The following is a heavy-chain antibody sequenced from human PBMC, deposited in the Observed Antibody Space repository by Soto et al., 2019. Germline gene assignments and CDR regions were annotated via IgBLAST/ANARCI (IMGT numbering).Heavy chain of an antibody. J-gene: IGHJ6*03. CDR2: IYHSGST. CDR3: ARRGDDFWKYYYYMDV. CDR1: SGSISSSNW. D-gene: IGHD3-3*01. V-gene: IGHV4-4*02. Sequence: ASETLSLTCAVSSGSISSSNWWSWVRQPPGKGLEWIGEIYHSGSTNYNPSLKSRVTISVDKSKNQFSLKLSSVTAADTAVFYCARRGDDFWKYYYYMDVWGKGTTVTVSS.